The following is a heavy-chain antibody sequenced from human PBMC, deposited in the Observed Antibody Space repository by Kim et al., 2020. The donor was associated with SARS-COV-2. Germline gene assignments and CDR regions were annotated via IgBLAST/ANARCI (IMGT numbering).Heavy chain of an antibody. D-gene: IGHD4-4*01. CDR3: AKDQGPSTVTTLEMAY. CDR2: ISYDGSNK. Sequence: GGSLRLSCAASGFTFSSYGMHWVRQAPGKGLEWVAVISYDGSNKYYADSVKGRFTISRDNSKNTLYLQMNSLRAEDTAVYYCAKDQGPSTVTTLEMAYWG. V-gene: IGHV3-30*18. CDR1: GFTFSSYG. J-gene: IGHJ4*01.